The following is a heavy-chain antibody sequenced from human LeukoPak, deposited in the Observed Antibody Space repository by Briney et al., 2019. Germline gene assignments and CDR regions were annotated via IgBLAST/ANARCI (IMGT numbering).Heavy chain of an antibody. CDR3: AKDQYSGSVSFSGGGFDY. J-gene: IGHJ4*02. CDR1: GFTFSSYA. CDR2: ISGSGGDT. Sequence: PGGSLRLSCTASGFTFSSYAMSWVRQAPGKGLEWVSGISGSGGDTVDADSVKGRFTISRDNSKNSLYLQMNSLRAEDTAVYYCAKDQYSGSVSFSGGGFDYWGQGTLVPVSS. V-gene: IGHV3-23*01. D-gene: IGHD3-10*01.